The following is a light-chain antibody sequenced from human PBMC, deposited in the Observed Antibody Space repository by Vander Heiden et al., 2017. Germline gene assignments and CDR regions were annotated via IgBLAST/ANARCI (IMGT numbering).Light chain of an antibody. CDR2: KAS. V-gene: IGKV1-5*03. J-gene: IGKJ3*01. CDR3: QQYNSYWGT. CDR1: QSISSW. Sequence: DIQMTQSPSTLSASVGDRVTITCRASQSISSWLAWYQQKPGKAPKLLLYKASSLESGVPSRFSGSGSGTEFTLTISSLQPDDFATYYCQQYNSYWGTFGPGTKVDIK.